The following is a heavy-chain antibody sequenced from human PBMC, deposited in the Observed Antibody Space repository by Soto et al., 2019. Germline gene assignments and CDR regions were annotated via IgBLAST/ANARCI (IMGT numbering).Heavy chain of an antibody. D-gene: IGHD5-12*01. CDR3: ARGGSSGYEDNYYSYGMDV. Sequence: SETLSLTCAVYGGSFSGYYWSWIRQPPGKGLEWIGEINHSGSTNYNPSLKSRVTISVDTSKNQFSLKLSSVTAADTAVYYCARGGSSGYEDNYYSYGMDVWGQGTTVTVSS. CDR2: INHSGST. J-gene: IGHJ6*02. V-gene: IGHV4-34*01. CDR1: GGSFSGYY.